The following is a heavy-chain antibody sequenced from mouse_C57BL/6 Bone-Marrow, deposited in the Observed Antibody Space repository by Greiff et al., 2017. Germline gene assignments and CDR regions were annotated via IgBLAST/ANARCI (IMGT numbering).Heavy chain of an antibody. J-gene: IGHJ3*01. D-gene: IGHD1-1*01. CDR3: ARDDYYFAY. CDR2: ISYDGSN. V-gene: IGHV3-6*01. Sequence: EVQLVESGPGLVKPSQSLSLTCSVTGYSITSGYYWNWIRQFPGNKLEWMGYISYDGSNNYNPSLKNRISITRDTSKNQFFLMLNSVTTEDTATYYCARDDYYFAYWGQGTLVTVSA. CDR1: GYSITSGYY.